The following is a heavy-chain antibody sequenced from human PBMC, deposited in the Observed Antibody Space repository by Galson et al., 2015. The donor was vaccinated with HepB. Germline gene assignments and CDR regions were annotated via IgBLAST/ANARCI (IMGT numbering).Heavy chain of an antibody. V-gene: IGHV3-66*02. CDR1: GFTGSFNY. CDR2: IYSGGRA. J-gene: IGHJ4*02. D-gene: IGHD6-13*01. Sequence: SLRLSCAASGFTGSFNYMSWVRQAPGKGLEWVSVIYSGGRAYYADSVKGRFTISGDNSKNTLYIQMNSLRAEDTAVYYCASTRSSWYPHFDYWGQGTLVTVSS. CDR3: ASTRSSWYPHFDY.